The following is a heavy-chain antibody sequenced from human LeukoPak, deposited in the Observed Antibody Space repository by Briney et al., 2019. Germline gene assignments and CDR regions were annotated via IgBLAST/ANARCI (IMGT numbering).Heavy chain of an antibody. CDR3: ARWGSAVADY. Sequence: ASVKASCKASGYTFTGYYIHWVRQAPGQGLEWMGWINPNSGDTNYVQHFQGRVTMTTDMSISTAYMELSRLTSDDTAVYYCARWGSAVADYWGQGTLVTVSS. CDR2: INPNSGDT. D-gene: IGHD6-19*01. V-gene: IGHV1-2*02. CDR1: GYTFTGYY. J-gene: IGHJ4*02.